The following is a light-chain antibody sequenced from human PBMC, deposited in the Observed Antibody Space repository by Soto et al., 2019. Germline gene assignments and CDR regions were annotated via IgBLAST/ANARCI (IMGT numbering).Light chain of an antibody. V-gene: IGKV3-15*01. Sequence: EIVMTQSPATLSVSPGERATLSCRASQSVSSNLAWYQHKPGQAPRLLVYGASTRATGIPARFSGSGSGTEFTLSISSLQSEDFAVYHCQQHNNWPWTFGQGTKV. CDR2: GAS. J-gene: IGKJ1*01. CDR3: QQHNNWPWT. CDR1: QSVSSN.